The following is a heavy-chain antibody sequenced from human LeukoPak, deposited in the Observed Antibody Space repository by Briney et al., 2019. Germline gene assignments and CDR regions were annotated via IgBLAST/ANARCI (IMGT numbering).Heavy chain of an antibody. CDR3: ARGSCSSTSCYGFYYYGMDV. CDR1: GGTFSSYA. J-gene: IGHJ6*02. Sequence: SVKVSCKASGGTFSSYAISWVRQAPGQGLEWMGGIIPIFGTANYAQKSQGRVTITADESTSTAYMELSSLRSEDTAVYYCARGSCSSTSCYGFYYYGMDVWGQGTTVTVSS. CDR2: IIPIFGTA. D-gene: IGHD2-2*01. V-gene: IGHV1-69*13.